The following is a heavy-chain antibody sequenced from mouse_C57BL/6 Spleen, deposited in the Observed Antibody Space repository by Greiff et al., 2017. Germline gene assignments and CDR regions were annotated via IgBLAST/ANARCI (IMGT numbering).Heavy chain of an antibody. V-gene: IGHV1-39*01. Sequence: EVQLQQSGPELVKPGASVTISCTASGYSFTDYNMNWVKQSNGKSLEWIGVINPNYGTTSYNQNFKGKATLTVDRASSSAYMQLNSLTTEDAAVYYGADAMDYWGQGTSVTVSS. CDR2: INPNYGTT. J-gene: IGHJ4*01. CDR1: GYSFTDYN. CDR3: ADAMDY.